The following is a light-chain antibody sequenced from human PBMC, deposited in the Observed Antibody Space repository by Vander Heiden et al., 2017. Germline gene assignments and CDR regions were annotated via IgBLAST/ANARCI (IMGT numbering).Light chain of an antibody. J-gene: IGKJ1*01. V-gene: IGKV4-1*01. CDR3: QQYHSTPQT. CDR2: SAS. CDR1: HAVLYSSTYPHH. Sequence: DIVMTQSPDSLAVALAERATINCKSSHAVLYSSTYPHHLAWYQQKSGQPPRMLINSASTRESGVPDRFSGSGSGTDFTLSISSLQAEDVAVYYCQQYHSTPQTFGQGTKVEIK.